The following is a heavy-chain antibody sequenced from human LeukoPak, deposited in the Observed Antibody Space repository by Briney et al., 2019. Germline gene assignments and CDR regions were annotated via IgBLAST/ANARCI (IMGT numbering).Heavy chain of an antibody. CDR3: ASIYLIVEATTFDY. J-gene: IGHJ4*02. V-gene: IGHV1-2*02. CDR1: GYTFTGYY. CDR2: INPNSGGT. D-gene: IGHD1-26*01. Sequence: GASVKVSCKASGYTFTGYYMHWVRQAPGQGLEWMGWINPNSGGTNYAQKFQGRVTMTRDTSISTAYMELSRLRSDDTAVYYCASIYLIVEATTFDYWGQGTLVTVSS.